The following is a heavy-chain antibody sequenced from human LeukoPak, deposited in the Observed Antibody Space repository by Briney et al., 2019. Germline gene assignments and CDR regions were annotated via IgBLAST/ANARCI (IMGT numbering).Heavy chain of an antibody. D-gene: IGHD3-9*01. CDR1: GYTFTSYY. J-gene: IGHJ6*03. CDR3: ARDPGYYDILTGLSYYYMDV. Sequence: GASVKVSCKASGYTFTSYYMHWVRQAPGQGLEWMGIINPSGGSTSYAQKFQGRVPMTRDTSTSTVYMELSSLRSEDTAVYYCARDPGYYDILTGLSYYYMDVWGKGTTVTISS. V-gene: IGHV1-46*01. CDR2: INPSGGST.